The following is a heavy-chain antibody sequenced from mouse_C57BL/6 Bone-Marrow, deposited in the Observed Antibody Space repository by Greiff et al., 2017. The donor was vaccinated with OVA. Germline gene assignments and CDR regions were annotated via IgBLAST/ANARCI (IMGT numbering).Heavy chain of an antibody. CDR2: INYDGSST. Sequence: EVKLMESAGGLVQPGSSMKLSCTASGFTFSDYYMAWVRQVPEKGLEWVANINYDGSSTYYLDSLKSRFIISRDNAKHILYLQMSSLKSEDTATYYCARESTLSMDYWGQGTSVTVSS. V-gene: IGHV5-16*01. CDR1: GFTFSDYY. J-gene: IGHJ4*01. D-gene: IGHD5-1*01. CDR3: ARESTLSMDY.